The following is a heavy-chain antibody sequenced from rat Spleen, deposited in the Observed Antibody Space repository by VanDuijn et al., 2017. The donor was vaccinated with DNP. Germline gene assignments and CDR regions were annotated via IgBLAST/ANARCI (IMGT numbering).Heavy chain of an antibody. V-gene: IGHV5-7*01. D-gene: IGHD1-2*01. CDR3: SREVYYYFDN. CDR1: GFTFRDYN. J-gene: IGHJ2*01. CDR2: VRSDGSST. Sequence: EVQLVESGGGSAQPGRSLKLSCAASGFTFRDYNMAWDRQAPKNGLEWVAAVRSDGSSTYYRDSVKGRFTISRDNAKSTLYLQMNSLRSEDTATYYCSREVYYYFDNWGQGVMVTVSS.